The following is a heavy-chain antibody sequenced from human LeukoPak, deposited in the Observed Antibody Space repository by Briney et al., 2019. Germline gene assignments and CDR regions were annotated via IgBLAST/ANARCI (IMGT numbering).Heavy chain of an antibody. J-gene: IGHJ2*01. D-gene: IGHD2/OR15-2a*01. V-gene: IGHV4-39*01. CDR1: GGSITTSSYY. CDR2: IYYSGST. Sequence: PSETLSLTCTVSGGSITTSSYYWGWIRQPPGKGLEWIGIIYYSGSTYYNPSLKGRVTISVDTSKDQFSLKLSSVTAADTAVYYCARAFRARYFDLWGRGTLVTVSS. CDR3: ARAFRARYFDL.